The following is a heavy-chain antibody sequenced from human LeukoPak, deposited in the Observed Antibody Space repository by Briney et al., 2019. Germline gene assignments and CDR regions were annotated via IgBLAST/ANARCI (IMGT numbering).Heavy chain of an antibody. CDR3: AKDWSEQWLFDY. V-gene: IGHV3-9*01. Sequence: PGGSLRLSCAASGFTFDDYAMHWVRQAPGKGLEGVSGISWNSGSIGYADSVKGRFTISRDNAKNSLYLQMNSLRAEDTGLYYCAKDWSEQWLFDYWGQGTLVTV. CDR2: ISWNSGSI. CDR1: GFTFDDYA. J-gene: IGHJ4*02. D-gene: IGHD6-19*01.